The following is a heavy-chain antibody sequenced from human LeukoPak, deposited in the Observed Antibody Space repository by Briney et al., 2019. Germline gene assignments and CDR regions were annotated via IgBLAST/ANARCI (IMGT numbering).Heavy chain of an antibody. CDR1: GYIFTGYY. J-gene: IGHJ4*02. D-gene: IGHD6-6*01. CDR3: ARVHQPSIAARLFDY. V-gene: IGHV1-2*02. Sequence: VASVKVSCKASGYIFTGYYMHWVRQAPGQGLEWMGWINPNSGGTNYAQKFQGRVTMTRDTSISTAYMELSRLRSDDTAVYYCARVHQPSIAARLFDYWGQGTLVTVSS. CDR2: INPNSGGT.